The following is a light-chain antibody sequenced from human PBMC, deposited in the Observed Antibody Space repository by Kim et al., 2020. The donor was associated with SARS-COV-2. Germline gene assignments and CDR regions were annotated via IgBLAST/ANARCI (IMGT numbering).Light chain of an antibody. CDR3: QERYTDPYT. CDR1: QSIPTL. CDR2: SAS. Sequence: SGTGGDRVTIACRASQSIPTLLNWYQKKPGTAPKLRIYSASTLQAGVLSRFTGSGSGTDFTLTITSPQPEDFATYYCQERYTDPYTFGQGTKLEI. J-gene: IGKJ2*01. V-gene: IGKV1-39*01.